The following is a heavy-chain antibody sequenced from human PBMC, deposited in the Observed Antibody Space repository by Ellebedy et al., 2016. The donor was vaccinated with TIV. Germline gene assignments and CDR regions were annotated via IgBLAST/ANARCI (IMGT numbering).Heavy chain of an antibody. CDR1: GGSINSYY. D-gene: IGHD3-16*01. J-gene: IGHJ4*02. CDR3: ARSKGYVWGSYYFDY. V-gene: IGHV4-59*01. Sequence: SETLSLTCTVSGGSINSYYWSWIRQPPGKGLEWIGYIYYSGSTNYNPSLKIRVTISVDPSKNQFSLKLSPVTAADTAVYYCARSKGYVWGSYYFDYWGQGTLVTVSS. CDR2: IYYSGST.